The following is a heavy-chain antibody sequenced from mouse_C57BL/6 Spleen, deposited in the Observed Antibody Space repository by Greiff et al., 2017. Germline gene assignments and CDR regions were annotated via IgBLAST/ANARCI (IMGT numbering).Heavy chain of an antibody. CDR3: ARPTGPAWFAY. J-gene: IGHJ3*01. D-gene: IGHD4-1*01. CDR2: ISSGSSTI. Sequence: EVKLMESGGGLVKPGGSLKLSCAASGFTFSDYGMHWVRQAPEKGLEWVAYISSGSSTIYYADTVKGRFTISRDNAKNTLFLQMTSLRSEDTAMYYCARPTGPAWFAYWGQGTLVTVSA. V-gene: IGHV5-17*01. CDR1: GFTFSDYG.